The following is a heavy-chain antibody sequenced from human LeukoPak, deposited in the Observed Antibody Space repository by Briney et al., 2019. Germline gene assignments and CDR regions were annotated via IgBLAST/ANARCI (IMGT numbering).Heavy chain of an antibody. D-gene: IGHD6-13*01. CDR1: GGTFSSCA. J-gene: IGHJ4*02. CDR3: ASLHGDGYSRTLFDY. CDR2: IIPILGIA. Sequence: SVKVSCKASGGTFSSCAISWVRQAPGQGLEWMGGIIPILGIANYAQKFQGRVTITADKSTSTAYMELSSLRSEDTAVYYCASLHGDGYSRTLFDYWGQGTLVTVSS. V-gene: IGHV1-69*10.